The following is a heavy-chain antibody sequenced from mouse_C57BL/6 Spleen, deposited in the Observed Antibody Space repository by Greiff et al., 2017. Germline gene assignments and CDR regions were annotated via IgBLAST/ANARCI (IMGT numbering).Heavy chain of an antibody. D-gene: IGHD4-1*02. CDR3: ARPTPFTSGFAY. J-gene: IGHJ3*01. V-gene: IGHV1-52*01. Sequence: QVQLQQPGAELVRPGSSVKLSCKASGYTFTSYWMHWVKQRPIQGLEWIGNIDPSDSETHYNQKFKDKATLTVDKSSSTACMQLSSLTSEDSAVYYCARPTPFTSGFAYWGQGTLGTVAA. CDR2: IDPSDSET. CDR1: GYTFTSYW.